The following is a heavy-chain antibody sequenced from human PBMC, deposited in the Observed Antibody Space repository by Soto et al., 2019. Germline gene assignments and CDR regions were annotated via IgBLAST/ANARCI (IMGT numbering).Heavy chain of an antibody. J-gene: IGHJ6*02. CDR1: GGSISSGGYY. CDR2: IYYSGST. V-gene: IGHV4-31*03. CDR3: ARDLRDATGYVAYGMDV. D-gene: IGHD7-27*01. Sequence: QVQLQESGPGLVKPSQTLSLTCTVSGGSISSGGYYWSWIRQHPGKGLEWIGYIYYSGSTYYNPSLRSRVTIAVDTSKNQFSLKLSSVTAADTAVYYCARDLRDATGYVAYGMDVWGQGTTVTVSS.